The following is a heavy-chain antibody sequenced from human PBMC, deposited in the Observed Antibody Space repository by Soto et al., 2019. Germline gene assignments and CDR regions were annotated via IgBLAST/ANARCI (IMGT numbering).Heavy chain of an antibody. CDR3: ARDGNYYGMDV. CDR1: GFTVSSNY. V-gene: IGHV3-66*01. CDR2: IYSGGST. Sequence: EVQLVESGGGLVQPGGSLRLSCAASGFTVSSNYMSWVRQAPGKGLEWVSVIYSGGSTYYADSVKGRFTISRDNSKNTLDLQMNRLRAEDTAVYYCARDGNYYGMDVWGQGTTVTVSS. J-gene: IGHJ6*02.